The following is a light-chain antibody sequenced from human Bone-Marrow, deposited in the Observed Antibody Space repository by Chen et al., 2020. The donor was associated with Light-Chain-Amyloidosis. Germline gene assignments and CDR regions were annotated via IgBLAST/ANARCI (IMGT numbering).Light chain of an antibody. CDR3: QVWDRSSDRPV. Sequence: SYVLTKPSSVSVAPGQTATIACGGNNIGSTSVHWYQQTPGLAPLLVVYDDSDRPSGIHERLSGSNSGNTATLTISRVEAGDEADYYCQVWDRSSDRPVFGGGTKLTVL. J-gene: IGLJ3*02. V-gene: IGLV3-21*02. CDR2: DDS. CDR1: NIGSTS.